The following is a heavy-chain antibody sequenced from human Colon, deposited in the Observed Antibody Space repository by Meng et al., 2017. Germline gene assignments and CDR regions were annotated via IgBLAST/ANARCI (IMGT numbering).Heavy chain of an antibody. CDR1: GLTFDDYG. D-gene: IGHD6-19*01. CDR2: INWNGGST. CDR3: ARDVSGGHIDY. J-gene: IGHJ4*02. Sequence: GGSWGPSCPASGLTFDDYGMSWVRQAPGKGLEWVSGINWNGGSTGYADSVKGRFTISRDNAKNSLYLQMNSLRAEDTALYHCARDVSGGHIDYWGQGTLVTVSS. V-gene: IGHV3-20*01.